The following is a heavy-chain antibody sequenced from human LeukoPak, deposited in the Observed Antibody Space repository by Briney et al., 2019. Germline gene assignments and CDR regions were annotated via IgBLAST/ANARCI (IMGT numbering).Heavy chain of an antibody. D-gene: IGHD1-1*01. Sequence: GGSLRLSCAASGFTFSSYVMSWVRQAPGKGLEWVSAISGSGGSTYYADSVKGRFTISRDNSKNTLYLQMNSLGADDTAVYYCAKGNWRYFDYWGQGTLVTVSS. CDR3: AKGNWRYFDY. J-gene: IGHJ4*02. CDR2: ISGSGGST. CDR1: GFTFSSYV. V-gene: IGHV3-23*01.